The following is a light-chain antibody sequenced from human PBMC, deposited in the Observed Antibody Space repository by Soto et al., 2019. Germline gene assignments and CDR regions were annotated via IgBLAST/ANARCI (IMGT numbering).Light chain of an antibody. CDR2: DVS. V-gene: IGKV1-33*01. J-gene: IGKJ2*01. Sequence: DIQMTQSPSSLSASVGDRVTITCQASQDITLYLNWYQHKAGKAPNLLIHDVSTLEAGVPARFSGRGSGTIFPITIINLQPEDVATYYCQQYDSRPNTFGQGTKVEIK. CDR3: QQYDSRPNT. CDR1: QDITLY.